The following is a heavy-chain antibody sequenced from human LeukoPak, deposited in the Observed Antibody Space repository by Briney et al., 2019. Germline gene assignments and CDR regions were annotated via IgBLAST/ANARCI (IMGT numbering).Heavy chain of an antibody. CDR1: GFTFSSYG. CDR2: IRYDGSNK. Sequence: GGSLRLSCAASGFTFSSYGMHWVRQAPGKGLEWVAFIRYDGSNKYYADSVKGRFTISRDNAKDTLYLQMNSLRPEDTAVYYCARDGGDSSGYYWGLGYWGQGTLVTVSS. CDR3: ARDGGDSSGYYWGLGY. D-gene: IGHD3-22*01. V-gene: IGHV3-30*02. J-gene: IGHJ4*02.